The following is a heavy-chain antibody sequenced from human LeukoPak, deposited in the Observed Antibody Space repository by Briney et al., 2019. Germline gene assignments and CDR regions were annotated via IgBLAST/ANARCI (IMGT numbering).Heavy chain of an antibody. CDR3: ARGFDS. Sequence: PGGSLRLSCAASGFTFSSYSMNWVRQAPGKGPEWVSYISSSGNAIYYADSVKGRFTISRDNAKNSLYLQMNSLRAEDTAVYYCARGFDSWGQGTLVTVSS. CDR1: GFTFSSYS. CDR2: ISSSGNAI. V-gene: IGHV3-48*04. J-gene: IGHJ4*02.